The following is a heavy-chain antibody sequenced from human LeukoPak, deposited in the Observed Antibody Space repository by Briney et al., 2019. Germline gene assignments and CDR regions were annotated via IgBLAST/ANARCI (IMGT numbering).Heavy chain of an antibody. D-gene: IGHD4-17*01. J-gene: IGHJ6*02. CDR2: IYYSGST. V-gene: IGHV4-59*01. CDR1: GGSISSYY. CDR3: ARAGWGYGDHGIYGMDV. Sequence: SETLSLTCTVSGGSISSYYWSWIRQPPGKGLEWIGYIYYSGSTNYNPSLKSRVTISVDTSKNQFSLKLSSVTAADTAVYYCARAGWGYGDHGIYGMDVWGQGTTVTVSS.